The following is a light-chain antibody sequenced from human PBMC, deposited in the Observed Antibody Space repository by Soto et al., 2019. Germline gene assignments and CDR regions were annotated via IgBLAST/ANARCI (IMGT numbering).Light chain of an antibody. V-gene: IGKV1-9*01. CDR1: QGIANF. Sequence: IQVTQSPSSLSASVGDRVTISCRASQGIANFLGWYQQKPGKAPKLLIYGASTLQSGVPSRFSGSGSGTDFTLTISSPQPEDFATYYCLQPDSFPTPFGHGNKVDIK. J-gene: IGKJ3*01. CDR2: GAS. CDR3: LQPDSFPTP.